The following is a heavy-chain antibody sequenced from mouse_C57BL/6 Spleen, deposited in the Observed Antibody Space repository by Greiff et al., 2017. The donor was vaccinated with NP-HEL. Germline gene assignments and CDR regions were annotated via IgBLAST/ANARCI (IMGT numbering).Heavy chain of an antibody. Sequence: DVHLVESGGGLVKPGGSLKLSCAASGFTFSSYAMSWVRQTPEKRLEWVATISDGGSYTYYPDNVKGRFTISRDNAKNNLYLQMSHLKSEDTAMYYCARVTYYGTWYFDVWGTGTTVTVSS. CDR1: GFTFSSYA. D-gene: IGHD1-1*01. J-gene: IGHJ1*03. V-gene: IGHV5-4*01. CDR3: ARVTYYGTWYFDV. CDR2: ISDGGSYT.